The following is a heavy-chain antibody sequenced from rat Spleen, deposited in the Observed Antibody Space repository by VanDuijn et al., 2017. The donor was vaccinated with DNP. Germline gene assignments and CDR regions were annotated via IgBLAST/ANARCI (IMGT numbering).Heavy chain of an antibody. CDR2: ITSDGGST. D-gene: IGHD1-11*01. CDR1: GFTFSNYG. J-gene: IGHJ4*01. V-gene: IGHV5-19*01. Sequence: EVQLVESGGGLVQPGRSLKVSCAASGFTFSNYGMHWIRQAPTKGLEWVASITSDGGSTYYPDSVKGRFTISRDNAENTVYLQMDSLRSEDTATYYCATFEGRDAWGRGTSVTVSS. CDR3: ATFEGRDA.